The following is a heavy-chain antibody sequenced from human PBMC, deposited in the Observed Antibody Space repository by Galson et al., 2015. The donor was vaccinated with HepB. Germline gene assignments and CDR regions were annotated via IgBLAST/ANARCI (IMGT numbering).Heavy chain of an antibody. J-gene: IGHJ3*02. CDR2: IYPTDSDT. CDR3: AGRPRGYSSGWEYAFDI. CDR1: GYRFSTYW. D-gene: IGHD6-19*01. V-gene: IGHV5-51*01. Sequence: QSGAEVKKPGESLKISCKASGYRFSTYWIGWVRQMPGRGLEWMGIIYPTDSDTRYSPSFQGQVTISADKSISTAYPQWSSLKASDTAMYYCAGRPRGYSSGWEYAFDIWGQGTLVTVSS.